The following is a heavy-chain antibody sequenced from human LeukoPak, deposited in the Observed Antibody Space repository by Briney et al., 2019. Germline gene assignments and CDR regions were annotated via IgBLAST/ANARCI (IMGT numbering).Heavy chain of an antibody. D-gene: IGHD3-10*01. V-gene: IGHV5-51*01. CDR1: GYSFTSYW. CDR2: IYPGDSDT. CDR3: ARASQYYYGSGSYDY. Sequence: GESLKISCKGSGYSFTSYWIGWVRQMPGKGLEWMGIIYPGDSDTRYSPSFQGQVTISADKSISTAYLQWSSLKASDTAMYYCARASQYYYGSGSYDYWGQGTLVTVSS. J-gene: IGHJ4*02.